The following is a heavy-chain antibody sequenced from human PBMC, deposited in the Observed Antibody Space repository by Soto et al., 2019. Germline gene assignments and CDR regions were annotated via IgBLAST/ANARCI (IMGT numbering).Heavy chain of an antibody. D-gene: IGHD3-22*01. Sequence: GGSLRLSCAASGFNYSSYGMTCVRQAPRKGLEWFSYITSTTVTIYYSDSVKGRFTISRDNAKNSLYLQMTSLRDEDTAVYYCAREISYDSSGYKMRYYGMDVWGQGTTVTVSS. CDR3: AREISYDSSGYKMRYYGMDV. CDR2: ITSTTVTI. CDR1: GFNYSSYG. J-gene: IGHJ6*02. V-gene: IGHV3-48*02.